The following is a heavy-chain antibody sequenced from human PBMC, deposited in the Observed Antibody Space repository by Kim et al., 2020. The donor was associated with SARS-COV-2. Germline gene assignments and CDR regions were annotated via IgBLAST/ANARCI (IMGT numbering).Heavy chain of an antibody. D-gene: IGHD3-22*01. CDR3: ARAPITMIVVVKAFDI. V-gene: IGHV4-31*01. Sequence: PSLKRLVNISVDKSKNQFSLKLSSVTAADTAVYYCARAPITMIVVVKAFDIWGQGTMVTVSS. J-gene: IGHJ3*02.